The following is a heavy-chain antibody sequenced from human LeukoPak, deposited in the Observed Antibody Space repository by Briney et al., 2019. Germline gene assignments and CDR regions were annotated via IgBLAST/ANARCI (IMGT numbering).Heavy chain of an antibody. Sequence: SVKVSCKASGGTFSSYAISWVRQAPGQGLEWMGGIIPIFGTANYAQKFQGRVTITAGESTSTAYMELSSLRSEDTAVYYCARSIGTRGYYYYYMDVWGKGTTVTVSS. J-gene: IGHJ6*03. D-gene: IGHD2-2*01. V-gene: IGHV1-69*13. CDR3: ARSIGTRGYYYYYMDV. CDR2: IIPIFGTA. CDR1: GGTFSSYA.